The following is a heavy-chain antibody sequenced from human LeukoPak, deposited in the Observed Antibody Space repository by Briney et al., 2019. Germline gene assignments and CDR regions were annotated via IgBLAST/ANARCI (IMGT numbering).Heavy chain of an antibody. CDR1: GFTFDDYA. J-gene: IGHJ4*02. Sequence: PGRSLRLSCAASGFTFDDYAMHWVRQAPGKGLEWVSGISWNSGSIGYADSVKGRFTISRDNAKNSLYLQMNSLRAEDTALYYCAKDMASSGWYKPLDYWGQGTLVTVSS. D-gene: IGHD6-19*01. V-gene: IGHV3-9*01. CDR3: AKDMASSGWYKPLDY. CDR2: ISWNSGSI.